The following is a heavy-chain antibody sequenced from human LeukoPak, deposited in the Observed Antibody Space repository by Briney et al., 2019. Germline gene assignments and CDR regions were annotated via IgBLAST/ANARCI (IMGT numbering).Heavy chain of an antibody. CDR1: GGSITDYF. D-gene: IGHD1-26*01. Sequence: PSETLSLTCSVSGGSITDYFWTWIRQPPGKGLELIGYIYYNGVTNYNPSLKSRISISIYTSKSQFSLRLRSVTAADTAVYYCARGIPATNEGYYFDYWGQGTLVTVSS. J-gene: IGHJ4*02. CDR3: ARGIPATNEGYYFDY. V-gene: IGHV4-59*01. CDR2: IYYNGVT.